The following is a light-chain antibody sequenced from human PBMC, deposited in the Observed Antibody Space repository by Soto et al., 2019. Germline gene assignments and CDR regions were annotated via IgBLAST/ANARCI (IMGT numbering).Light chain of an antibody. Sequence: QSALTQPASVSVSRGQSITISCIGTSSDVGGYNYVSWYQQHPGKAPKLMIYEVSNRPSGVSNRFSGSKSGTTASLTISGLQAEDEADYYCSSYTTSSTVVFGGGTKLTVL. CDR2: EVS. J-gene: IGLJ2*01. CDR1: SSDVGGYNY. V-gene: IGLV2-14*01. CDR3: SSYTTSSTVV.